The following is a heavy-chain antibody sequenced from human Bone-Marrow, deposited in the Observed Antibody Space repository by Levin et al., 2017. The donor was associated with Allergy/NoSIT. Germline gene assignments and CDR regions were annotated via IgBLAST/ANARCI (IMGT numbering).Heavy chain of an antibody. CDR3: ARDNSIFGVVIDWFDP. CDR2: ISPYNGNT. V-gene: IGHV1-18*01. Sequence: GASVKVSCKASGYSFTRFGISWVRQAPGQGLEWIGWISPYNGNTNFAQKFQGRVTMTTETSTNTAYMEVRSLTSDDTAMYYCARDNSIFGVVIDWFDPWGQGTLVTVSS. CDR1: GYSFTRFG. J-gene: IGHJ5*02. D-gene: IGHD3-3*01.